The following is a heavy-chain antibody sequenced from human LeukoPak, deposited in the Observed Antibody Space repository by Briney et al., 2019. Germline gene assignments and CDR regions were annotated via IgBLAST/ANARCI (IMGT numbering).Heavy chain of an antibody. V-gene: IGHV3-15*01. CDR1: GFTFSNAW. CDR3: STVGGGLYYYYYMDV. J-gene: IGHJ6*03. D-gene: IGHD2-15*01. Sequence: GGSLRLSCAASGFTFSNAWMSWVRQAPGKGLEWVGRIKSKTDGGTTDYAAPVKGRFTISRDDSKNTLYLQMNSLKTEDTAVYYCSTVGGGLYYYYYMDVWGKGTTVTISS. CDR2: IKSKTDGGTT.